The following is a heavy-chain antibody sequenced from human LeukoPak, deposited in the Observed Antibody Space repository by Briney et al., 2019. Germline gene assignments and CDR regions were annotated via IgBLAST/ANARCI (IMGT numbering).Heavy chain of an antibody. Sequence: ASVKVSCKASGYTFTGYYMHWVRQAPGQGLEWMGWISAYNGNTNYAQKLQGRVTMTTDTSTSTAYMELRSLRSDDTAVYYCARDQWDGSGSYRAFDIWGQGTMVTVSS. V-gene: IGHV1-18*04. CDR1: GYTFTGYY. CDR3: ARDQWDGSGSYRAFDI. CDR2: ISAYNGNT. D-gene: IGHD3-10*01. J-gene: IGHJ3*02.